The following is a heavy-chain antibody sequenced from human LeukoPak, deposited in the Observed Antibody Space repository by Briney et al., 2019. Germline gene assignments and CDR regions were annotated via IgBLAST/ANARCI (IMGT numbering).Heavy chain of an antibody. D-gene: IGHD3-22*01. CDR3: ARTAFAYYYDSSGSGANNWFDP. J-gene: IGHJ5*02. Sequence: ASVKVSCKASGYIFTGYYMHWVRQAPGQGLEWMGRINPNSGGTNYAQKFQGRVTMTRDTSTSTVYMELSSLRSEDTAVYYCARTAFAYYYDSSGSGANNWFDPWGQGTLVTVSS. V-gene: IGHV1-2*06. CDR2: INPNSGGT. CDR1: GYIFTGYY.